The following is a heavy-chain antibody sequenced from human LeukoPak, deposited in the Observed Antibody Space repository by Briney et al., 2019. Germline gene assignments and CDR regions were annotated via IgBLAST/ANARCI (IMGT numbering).Heavy chain of an antibody. CDR1: GFTFSSNC. J-gene: IGHJ6*03. CDR3: ARVDSYYYYMDV. Sequence: GGSLRLSCAASGFTFSSNCMNWVRQAPGKGLEWVSSISSSSSYIYYADSVKGRFTISRDNAKNSLYLQMNSLRAEDTAVYYCARVDSYYYYMDVWGKGTTVTISS. V-gene: IGHV3-21*01. D-gene: IGHD2-2*03. CDR2: ISSSSSYI.